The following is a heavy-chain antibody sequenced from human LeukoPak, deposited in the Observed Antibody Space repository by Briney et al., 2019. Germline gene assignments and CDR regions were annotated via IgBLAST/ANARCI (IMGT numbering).Heavy chain of an antibody. CDR3: AKLGGDGLDC. D-gene: IGHD5-24*01. CDR2: IWYDGSNK. V-gene: IGHV3-33*06. J-gene: IGHJ4*02. Sequence: GRPLRLSCAASGFSFRSYGMHWVRQAPGKGLEWVAVIWYDGSNKYYADSVKGRFTISRDNSKNTVYLQMNSLRAEDTAVYYCAKLGGDGLDCWGQGTLVTVSS. CDR1: GFSFRSYG.